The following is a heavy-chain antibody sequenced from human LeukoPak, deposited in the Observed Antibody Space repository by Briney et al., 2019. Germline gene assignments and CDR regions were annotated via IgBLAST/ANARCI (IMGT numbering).Heavy chain of an antibody. Sequence: GGSLRLSCVASGFPFSSYWMTWVRQAPGKGLEWVSAISGSGGSTNYADSVKGRFPISRDNSKNTLYLQMNSLRAEDTAVYYCAKDKVAAAGNRKQYYYYGMDVWGQGTTVTVSS. CDR2: ISGSGGST. CDR3: AKDKVAAAGNRKQYYYYGMDV. D-gene: IGHD6-13*01. V-gene: IGHV3-23*01. CDR1: GFPFSSYW. J-gene: IGHJ6*02.